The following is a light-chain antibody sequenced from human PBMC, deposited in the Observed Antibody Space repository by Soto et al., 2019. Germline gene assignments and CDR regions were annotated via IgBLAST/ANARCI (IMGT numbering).Light chain of an antibody. CDR1: RSVSTSF. CDR3: HQYGESPIT. Sequence: EIVLTQSPGTLSLSPGERATLSCRTSRSVSTSFLAWYQQQPGHAPRLLIYGASSRATGIPDRFSGSGSGTDFTLTISSLEPEDSAVFYCHQYGESPITFGQGTRLEIK. J-gene: IGKJ5*01. V-gene: IGKV3-20*01. CDR2: GAS.